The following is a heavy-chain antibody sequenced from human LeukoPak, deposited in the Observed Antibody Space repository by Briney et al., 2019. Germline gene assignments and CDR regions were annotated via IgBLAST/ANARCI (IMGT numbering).Heavy chain of an antibody. D-gene: IGHD3-16*02. CDR2: IYHSGST. Sequence: SETLSLTCTVSGYSISSGYYWGWIRQPPGKGLEWIGSIYHSGSTYYNPSLKSRVTISVDTSKNHFSLKLSSVTAADTAVYYCASPYTFGGVIVEWDAFDIWGQGTMVTVSS. CDR3: ASPYTFGGVIVEWDAFDI. J-gene: IGHJ3*02. V-gene: IGHV4-38-2*02. CDR1: GYSISSGYY.